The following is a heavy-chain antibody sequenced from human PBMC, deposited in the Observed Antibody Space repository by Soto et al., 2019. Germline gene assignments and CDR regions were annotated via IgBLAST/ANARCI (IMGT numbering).Heavy chain of an antibody. D-gene: IGHD6-13*01. Sequence: ASVKVSCKASGFTFTSSAMQWVRQARGQRLEGIGWIVVGSGNTNYAQKFQERVTITRDMSTSTAYMELSSLRSEDTAVYYCAARGYSSSWLYGMDVWGQGTTVTVSS. J-gene: IGHJ6*02. CDR2: IVVGSGNT. V-gene: IGHV1-58*02. CDR1: GFTFTSSA. CDR3: AARGYSSSWLYGMDV.